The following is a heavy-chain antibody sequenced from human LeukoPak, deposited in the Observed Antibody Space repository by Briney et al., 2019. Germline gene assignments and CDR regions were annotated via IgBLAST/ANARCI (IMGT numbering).Heavy chain of an antibody. CDR2: IKQDGSVI. CDR3: ASDGHSTGSFDY. CDR1: GFTFSSYW. D-gene: IGHD6-19*01. V-gene: IGHV3-7*05. Sequence: AGVSLRLSCAASGFTFSSYWMNWVRQAPGKGLEWVANIKQDGSVIYYVDSVKGRFTISRDNAKNSLYLQMNTLRAEDTAVYYCASDGHSTGSFDYWGQGTLVTVSS. J-gene: IGHJ4*02.